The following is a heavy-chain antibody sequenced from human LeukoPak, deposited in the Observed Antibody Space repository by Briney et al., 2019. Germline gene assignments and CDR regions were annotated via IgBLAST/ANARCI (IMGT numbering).Heavy chain of an antibody. CDR3: AKIRGYYGSSGYFDWFDP. Sequence: SETLSLTCTVSGGSISSYYWSWIRQPPGKGLEWIGYIYYSGSTNYNPSLKSRVTISVDTSKNQFSLKLGSVTAADTAVYYCAKIRGYYGSSGYFDWFDPWGQGTLVTVSS. D-gene: IGHD3-22*01. J-gene: IGHJ5*02. V-gene: IGHV4-59*01. CDR2: IYYSGST. CDR1: GGSISSYY.